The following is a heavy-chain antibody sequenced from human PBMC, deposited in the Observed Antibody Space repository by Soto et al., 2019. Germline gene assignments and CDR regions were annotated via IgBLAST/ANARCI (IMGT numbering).Heavy chain of an antibody. J-gene: IGHJ6*02. CDR1: GGSISSGGYY. CDR2: IYYSGST. Sequence: SETLSLTCTVSGGSISSGGYYWSWIRQHPGKGLEWIGYIYYSGSTYYNPSLKSRVTISVDTSKNQFSLKLSSVTAADTAVYYCASTMVRGSRDYYYGMDVWGQGTTVTVSS. D-gene: IGHD3-10*01. V-gene: IGHV4-31*03. CDR3: ASTMVRGSRDYYYGMDV.